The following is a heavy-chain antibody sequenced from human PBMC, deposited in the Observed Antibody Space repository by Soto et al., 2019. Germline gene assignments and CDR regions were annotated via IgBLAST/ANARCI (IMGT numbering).Heavy chain of an antibody. Sequence: ASVKVSCKASGYTFTSYGISWVRQAPGQGLEWMGWISAYNGNTNYAQKLQGRVTMTTDTSTSTAYMELRSLRPDDTAVYYCARDRCSGGSCFPPDAFDIWRQGTMVTVSS. CDR3: ARDRCSGGSCFPPDAFDI. CDR2: ISAYNGNT. CDR1: GYTFTSYG. D-gene: IGHD2-15*01. V-gene: IGHV1-18*01. J-gene: IGHJ3*02.